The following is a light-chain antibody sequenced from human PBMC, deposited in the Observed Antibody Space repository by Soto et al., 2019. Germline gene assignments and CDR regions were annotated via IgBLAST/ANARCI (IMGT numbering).Light chain of an antibody. Sequence: EVVLTQSPGTLSLSPGDRVTLSCRASQSVNSKLAWYQQKPGRAPRLLIYGASFRATGMPARFSGSGFGTEFTLTISSLQSEDFAVYYCQQYNNWPRTFGQGTKVDIK. CDR3: QQYNNWPRT. CDR2: GAS. J-gene: IGKJ1*01. V-gene: IGKV3-15*01. CDR1: QSVNSK.